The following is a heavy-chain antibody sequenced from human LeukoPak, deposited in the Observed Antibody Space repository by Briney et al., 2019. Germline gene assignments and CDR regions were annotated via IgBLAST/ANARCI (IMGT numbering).Heavy chain of an antibody. J-gene: IGHJ6*03. V-gene: IGHV1-69*13. CDR3: ASEVQVAPAATHYYYYYMDV. D-gene: IGHD2-2*01. CDR1: GGTFSSYA. Sequence: ASVMVSCKASGGTFSSYAISWVRQAPGQGLEWMGGIIPIFGTANYAQKFQGRVTITADESTSTAYMELSSLRSEDTAVYYCASEVQVAPAATHYYYYYMDVWGKGTTVTVSS. CDR2: IIPIFGTA.